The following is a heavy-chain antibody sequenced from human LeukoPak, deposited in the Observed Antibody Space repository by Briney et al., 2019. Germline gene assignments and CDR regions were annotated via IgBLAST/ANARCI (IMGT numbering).Heavy chain of an antibody. CDR1: GFTFSDYW. Sequence: GGSLRLSCAVSGFTFSDYWMSWVRQAPGKGLEWVANIKQDGNEKHYVDSVKGRFTISRDNVKNSLYLQMNSLRAEDTAVYYRARHTTLDPWGQGALVTVSS. CDR3: ARHTTLDP. CDR2: IKQDGNEK. D-gene: IGHD1-14*01. V-gene: IGHV3-7*01. J-gene: IGHJ5*02.